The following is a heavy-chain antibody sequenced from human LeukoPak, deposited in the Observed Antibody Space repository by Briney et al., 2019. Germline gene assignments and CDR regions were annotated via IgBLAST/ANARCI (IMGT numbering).Heavy chain of an antibody. D-gene: IGHD2-15*01. J-gene: IGHJ5*02. CDR1: GFTFSSYS. CDR2: ISTSSSYI. CDR3: ARGADGVSSNSRGWFDP. V-gene: IGHV3-21*01. Sequence: GGSLRLSCAASGFTFSSYSMNWVRRAPGKGLEWVSSISTSSSYIYYADSVRGRFTISRDNAKNSLYPQMNSLRAEDTAVYSCARGADGVSSNSRGWFDPWGQGTLVTVSS.